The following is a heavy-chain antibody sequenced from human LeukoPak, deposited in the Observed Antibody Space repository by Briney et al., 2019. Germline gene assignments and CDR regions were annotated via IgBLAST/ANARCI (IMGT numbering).Heavy chain of an antibody. V-gene: IGHV3-7*03. J-gene: IGHJ4*02. Sequence: GGSLRLSRAVSGFTFNSYWMSWVRQAPGKGWEWVDNIKQEGSQKNYVESVKGRFTISRDNAKNSLYLQMNSLRAEDTAVYYCAKVAQYYGSGSYYEYYFDYWGQGTLVTVSS. D-gene: IGHD3-10*01. CDR1: GFTFNSYW. CDR3: AKVAQYYGSGSYYEYYFDY. CDR2: IKQEGSQK.